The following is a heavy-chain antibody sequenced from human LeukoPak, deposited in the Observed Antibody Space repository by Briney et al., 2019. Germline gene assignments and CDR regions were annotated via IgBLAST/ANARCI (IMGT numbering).Heavy chain of an antibody. D-gene: IGHD5-18*01. CDR3: ARGSRGYSYGPFYYYMDV. J-gene: IGHJ6*03. CDR2: IYPGDSDT. Sequence: GESLKISCKGSGYSFTSYWIGWVRHMPGKGLEWMGIIYPGDSDTRYSPSFQGQVTISADKSISTAYLQWSSLKASDTAMYYCARGSRGYSYGPFYYYMDVWGKGTTVTVSS. V-gene: IGHV5-51*01. CDR1: GYSFTSYW.